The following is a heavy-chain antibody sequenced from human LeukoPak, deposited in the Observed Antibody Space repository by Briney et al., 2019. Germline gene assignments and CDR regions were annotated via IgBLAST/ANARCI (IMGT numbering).Heavy chain of an antibody. J-gene: IGHJ4*02. V-gene: IGHV4-4*07. CDR1: GGSISSYY. Sequence: SETLSLTCTVSGGSISSYYWSWIRQPAGKGLESIGHISTSGSTNYNPSLKSRVTMSVDTPKNQFSLKLSSVTAADTAVYYCARVRYSDSSVLTRKRSYYFDHWGQGTLVTVSS. CDR3: ARVRYSDSSVLTRKRSYYFDH. D-gene: IGHD3-22*01. CDR2: ISTSGST.